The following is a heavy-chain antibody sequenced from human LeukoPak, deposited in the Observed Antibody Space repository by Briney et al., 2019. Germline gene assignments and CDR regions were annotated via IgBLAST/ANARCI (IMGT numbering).Heavy chain of an antibody. V-gene: IGHV4-59*13. D-gene: IGHD2-2*01. CDR3: ARENDVTGNALDV. J-gene: IGHJ6*02. Sequence: SETLSLTCTVSGGSISSYYWSWIRQPPGKGPEWIGYIYYSGSTNYNPSLKSRVTISVDTSKNHFPLKLSSVAAADTAVYYCARENDVTGNALDVWGQGTTVTVSS. CDR2: IYYSGST. CDR1: GGSISSYY.